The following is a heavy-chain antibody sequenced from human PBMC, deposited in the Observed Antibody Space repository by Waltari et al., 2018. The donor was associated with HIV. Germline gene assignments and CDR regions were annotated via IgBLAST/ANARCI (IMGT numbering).Heavy chain of an antibody. CDR2: IYSGVST. J-gene: IGHJ6*02. CDR3: ARMGTDYGDYDYYYGMDV. D-gene: IGHD4-17*01. Sequence: EVQLVESGGGLIQPGGSLRLSCAASGFTVSSNYMSWVRQAPGQGWVSVIYSGVSTYYADSVKGRFTISRDNSKNTLYLQMNSLRAEDTAVYYCARMGTDYGDYDYYYGMDVWGQGTTVTVSS. V-gene: IGHV3-53*01. CDR1: GFTVSSNY.